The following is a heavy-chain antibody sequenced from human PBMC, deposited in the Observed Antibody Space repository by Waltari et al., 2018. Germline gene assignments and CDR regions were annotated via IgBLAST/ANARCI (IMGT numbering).Heavy chain of an antibody. CDR1: GLSFSSSW. D-gene: IGHD6-13*01. J-gene: IGHJ4*02. CDR3: TRGGRDSSWYWRD. CDR2: IKQDGSEK. V-gene: IGHV3-7*01. Sequence: EVQLVESGGGLAQPGGSLRLSCAAAGLSFSSSWMTWVRQGAGKGPEWVANIKQDGSEKYYMDSVKGRFTISRDNAKNSLYLQMNNLRVEDTAVYYCTRGGRDSSWYWRDWGQGTLVTVSS.